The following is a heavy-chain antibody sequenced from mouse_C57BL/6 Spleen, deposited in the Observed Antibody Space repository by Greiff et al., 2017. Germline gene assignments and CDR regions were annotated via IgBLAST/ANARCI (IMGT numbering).Heavy chain of an antibody. D-gene: IGHD2-4*01. CDR2: IDPEDGDT. CDR3: TTADYDSDWYFDV. Sequence: EVKLQQSGAELVRPGASVKLSCTASGFNIKDYYMHWVKQRPEQGLEWIGRIDPEDGDTEYAPKFQGKATMTADTSSNTAYLQLSSLTSEDTAVYYCTTADYDSDWYFDVWGTGTTVTVSS. V-gene: IGHV14-1*01. J-gene: IGHJ1*03. CDR1: GFNIKDYY.